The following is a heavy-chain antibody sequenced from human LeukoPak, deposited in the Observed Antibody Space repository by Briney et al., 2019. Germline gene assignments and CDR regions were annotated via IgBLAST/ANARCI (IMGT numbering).Heavy chain of an antibody. CDR3: AREMATTHIDY. V-gene: IGHV4-38-2*02. Sequence: SETLSLTCTVSGYSISSGYYWGWIRQPPGKGLEWIGSIYHSGSTYYNPSLKSRVTISVDTSKNQFSLKLSSVTAADTAVYYCAREMATTHIDYWGQGTLVTVSS. CDR1: GYSISSGYY. D-gene: IGHD5-24*01. J-gene: IGHJ4*02. CDR2: IYHSGST.